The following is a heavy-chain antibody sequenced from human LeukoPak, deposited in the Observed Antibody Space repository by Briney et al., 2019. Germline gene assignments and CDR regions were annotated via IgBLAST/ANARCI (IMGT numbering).Heavy chain of an antibody. J-gene: IGHJ4*02. V-gene: IGHV1-24*01. CDR3: ATVPLVGASYFDY. CDR1: GYTLTELS. D-gene: IGHD1-26*01. CDR2: FDPEDGET. Sequence: AASVKVSCTVSGYTLTELSMHWVRQAPGKGLEWMGGFDPEDGETIYAQKFQGRVTMTEDTSTDTAYMELSSLRSEDTAVYYCATVPLVGASYFDYWGQGTLVTVSS.